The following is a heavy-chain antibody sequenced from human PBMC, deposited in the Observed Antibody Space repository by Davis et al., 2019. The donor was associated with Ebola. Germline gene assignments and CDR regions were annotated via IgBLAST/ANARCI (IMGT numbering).Heavy chain of an antibody. Sequence: PSETLSLTCTVSGGSISSSSNYYWDWIRQPPGKGLQWIGSVYFRGNSYYNPSLNSRVAISVDTSRNQFSLNLYSVTAADTAVYYCARASYHYDSWFDSWGQGTLVTVSS. CDR2: VYFRGNS. J-gene: IGHJ5*01. D-gene: IGHD3-16*02. CDR1: GGSISSSSNYY. V-gene: IGHV4-39*01. CDR3: ARASYHYDSWFDS.